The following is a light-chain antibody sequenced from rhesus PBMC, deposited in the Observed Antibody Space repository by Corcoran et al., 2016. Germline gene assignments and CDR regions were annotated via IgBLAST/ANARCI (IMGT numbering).Light chain of an antibody. CDR3: QVWDSSSVYI. CDR1: NIGSKS. V-gene: IGLV3-25*02. Sequence: SYDLTQPPSVSAASGQTASINCGGDNIGSKSLQWYQQKPPQAPVLVIYVDSERPSGIPARFSGSKSGNTATLTISGVEAGDEADYYCQVWDSSSVYIFGGGTRLTVL. J-gene: IGLJ1*01. CDR2: VDS.